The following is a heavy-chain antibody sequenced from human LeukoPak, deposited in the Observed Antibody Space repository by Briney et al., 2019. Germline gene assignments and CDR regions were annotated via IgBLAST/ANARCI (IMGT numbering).Heavy chain of an antibody. CDR2: IYYSGST. J-gene: IGHJ5*02. V-gene: IGHV4-30-4*01. Sequence: SETLSLTCTVSGGSISSGDYYWSWIRQLPGTGLEWLGYIYYSGSTYYNPSLKSRVTISVDTSKNQFSLKLSSVTAADTAVYYCARETYDFWSGLNWFDPWGQGTLVTVSS. D-gene: IGHD3-3*01. CDR3: ARETYDFWSGLNWFDP. CDR1: GGSISSGDYY.